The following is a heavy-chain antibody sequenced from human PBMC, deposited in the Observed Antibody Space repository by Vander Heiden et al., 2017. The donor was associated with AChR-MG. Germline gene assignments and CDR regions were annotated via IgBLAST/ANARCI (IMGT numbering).Heavy chain of an antibody. CDR3: ARDRGIAAAGSQVFDY. J-gene: IGHJ4*02. Sequence: QVQLVQSGAEVKKPGSSVKVSCKASGGTFSLYAISGVRQAPGHEPEWMGRIIPILGIANYAQKFQGRVTITADKSTSTAYMELSSLRSEDTAVYYCARDRGIAAAGSQVFDYWGQGTLVTVSS. D-gene: IGHD6-13*01. V-gene: IGHV1-69*04. CDR2: IIPILGIA. CDR1: GGTFSLYA.